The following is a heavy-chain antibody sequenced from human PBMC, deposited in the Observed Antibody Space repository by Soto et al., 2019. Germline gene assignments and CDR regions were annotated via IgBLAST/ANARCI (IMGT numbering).Heavy chain of an antibody. J-gene: IGHJ3*02. CDR2: IIPIFGTA. Sequence: QVQLVQSGAEVKKPGSSVKVSCKASGGTFSSYAISWVRQAPGQGLDWMGGIIPIFGTANYAQKFQGRVTITADESTSTAYMELSSLRSEDTAVYYCARGGRYCSGGSCYYAFDIWGQGTMVTVSS. V-gene: IGHV1-69*01. CDR3: ARGGRYCSGGSCYYAFDI. D-gene: IGHD2-15*01. CDR1: GGTFSSYA.